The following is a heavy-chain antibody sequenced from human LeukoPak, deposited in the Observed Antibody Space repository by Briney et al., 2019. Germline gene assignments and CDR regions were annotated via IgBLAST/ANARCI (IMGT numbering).Heavy chain of an antibody. CDR3: ARDPEDAEDY. CDR2: ISYDGSNK. Sequence: GGSLRLSCAASGFTFSSYAMHWVRQAPGKGLEWVAVISYDGSNKYYADSVKGRFTISIDNSKNTLYLQMNSLRAEDTAVYYCARDPEDAEDYWGQGTLVTVSS. CDR1: GFTFSSYA. J-gene: IGHJ4*02. V-gene: IGHV3-30-3*01.